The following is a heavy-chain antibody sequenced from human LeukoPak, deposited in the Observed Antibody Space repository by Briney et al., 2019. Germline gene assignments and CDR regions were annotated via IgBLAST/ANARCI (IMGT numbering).Heavy chain of an antibody. CDR2: ISGTTGKT. CDR1: GFTFSNYI. CDR3: AKGGGETTVEVSAAAGVFHY. V-gene: IGHV3-23*01. J-gene: IGHJ4*02. D-gene: IGHD4-11*01. Sequence: PSGGSLRLSCGASGFTFSNYIMSWVRQGPGRRLEWVSGISGTTGKTYYADSVKGRFRISRDNSKNTLYLQMDRLRAEDTAVYYCAKGGGETTVEVSAAAGVFHYWGQGTLVTVSS.